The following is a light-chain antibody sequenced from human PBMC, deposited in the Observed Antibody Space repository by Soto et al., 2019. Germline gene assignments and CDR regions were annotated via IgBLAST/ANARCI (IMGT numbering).Light chain of an antibody. CDR1: SRDVCGYDY. V-gene: IGLV2-14*01. Sequence: QSALTQPASVSGSPGQSITISCTGTSRDVCGYDYVSWYQQHPGKAPKLMIYEVHNRPSGVSNRFSGSKSGSTASLTISGLQAEDEADYYCSSYRNTIACCVFGAGTKLPVL. CDR3: SSYRNTIACCV. CDR2: EVH. J-gene: IGLJ1*01.